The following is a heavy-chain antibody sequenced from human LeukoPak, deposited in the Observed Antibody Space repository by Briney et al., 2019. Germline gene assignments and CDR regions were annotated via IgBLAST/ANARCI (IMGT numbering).Heavy chain of an antibody. Sequence: GGSLRPSCAASGFTFITYAMSSVRQAPGKGLEWDSTIANSGGSTYYADSVKGRFTISRDNSKNTLYLQMNSLRAEDMAVYYCAKSHSVEQRGYFDYWGQGTLVTVSS. D-gene: IGHD1/OR15-1a*01. CDR3: AKSHSVEQRGYFDY. CDR2: IANSGGST. CDR1: GFTFITYA. J-gene: IGHJ4*02. V-gene: IGHV3-23*01.